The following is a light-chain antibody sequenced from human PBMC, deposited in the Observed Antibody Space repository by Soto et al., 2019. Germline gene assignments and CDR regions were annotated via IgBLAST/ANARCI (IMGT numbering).Light chain of an antibody. Sequence: QLVLTQSSSASASLGSSVKFTCTLSSGHSSYIIAWHQQQPGKAPRYLMKLEGSGTYNKGSGVPDRFSGSSSGADRYLTISNLQFEDEADYYCETWDSNSWVFGGGTKLTV. J-gene: IGLJ3*02. CDR1: SGHSSYI. CDR2: LEGSGTY. CDR3: ETWDSNSWV. V-gene: IGLV4-60*02.